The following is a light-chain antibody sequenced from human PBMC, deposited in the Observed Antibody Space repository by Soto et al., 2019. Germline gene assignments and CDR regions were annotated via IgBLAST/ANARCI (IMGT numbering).Light chain of an antibody. V-gene: IGLV2-8*01. CDR2: EVT. CDR1: SSDVGGYNY. CDR3: SSYAGSNFVV. J-gene: IGLJ2*01. Sequence: QSALTQPPSASGSPGQSVTISCTGTSSDVGGYNYVSWYQQHPGKAPKLMIYEVTKRPSGVPDRFSGSKSDNTASLTVSGLLAEDEADYYCSSYAGSNFVVFGGGTQLTVL.